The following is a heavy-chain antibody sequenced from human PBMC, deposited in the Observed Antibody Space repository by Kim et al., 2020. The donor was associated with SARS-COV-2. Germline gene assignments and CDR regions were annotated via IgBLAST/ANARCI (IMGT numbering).Heavy chain of an antibody. V-gene: IGHV3-21*01. CDR2: ISSSSSYI. J-gene: IGHJ4*02. CDR1: GFTFSSYS. CDR3: ARGRSVGATRGVYFDY. D-gene: IGHD1-26*01. Sequence: GGSLRLSCAASGFTFSSYSMNWVRQAPGKGLEWVSSISSSSSYIYYADSVKGRFTISRDNAKNSLYLQMNSLRAEDTAVYYCARGRSVGATRGVYFDYWGQGTLVTVSS.